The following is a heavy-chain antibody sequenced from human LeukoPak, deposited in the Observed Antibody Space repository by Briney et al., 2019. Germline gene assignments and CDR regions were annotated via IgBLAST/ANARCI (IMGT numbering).Heavy chain of an antibody. CDR3: ARGLINGHDFDY. CDR1: GYILTDYY. J-gene: IGHJ4*02. D-gene: IGHD1-20*01. CDR2: IHPNSGGT. V-gene: IGHV1-2*04. Sequence: ASVKVSCKASGYILTDYYMHWVRQVPGQGPEWMGWIHPNSGGTNYAQKFQGWVTMTRDTSISTAYVDLSRLTSDDTAIYYCARGLINGHDFDYWGQGTLVTVSS.